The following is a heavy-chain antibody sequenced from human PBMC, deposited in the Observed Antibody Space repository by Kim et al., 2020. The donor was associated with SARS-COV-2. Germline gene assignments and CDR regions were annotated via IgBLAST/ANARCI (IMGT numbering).Heavy chain of an antibody. D-gene: IGHD7-27*01. CDR2: ISYDSKIT. V-gene: IGHV3-30*09. J-gene: IGHJ4*02. CDR3: ARDWGWGYYLDY. CDR1: GFTFSTYA. Sequence: GGSLRLSCVASGFTFSTYAMHWVRQAPGKGLEWVAVISYDSKITYYGDSVKGRFAISRDNSKNTLYLQMNSLRTEDTAVYYCARDWGWGYYLDYWGQGTLVTVSS.